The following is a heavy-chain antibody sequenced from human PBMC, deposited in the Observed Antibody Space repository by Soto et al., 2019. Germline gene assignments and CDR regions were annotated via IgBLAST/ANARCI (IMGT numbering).Heavy chain of an antibody. CDR2: LSRSGGDT. V-gene: IGHV3-23*01. CDR3: AKDREPEYYFDY. CDR1: GVTFSSYA. D-gene: IGHD1-1*01. Sequence: SLRLSCVVSGVTFSSYAMSWVRQAPGKGLEWVSSLSRSGGDTYYADSVRGRFTISRDNSNNTLYLQLNSLRADDTAVYYCAKDREPEYYFDYWGQGTLVTVYS. J-gene: IGHJ4*02.